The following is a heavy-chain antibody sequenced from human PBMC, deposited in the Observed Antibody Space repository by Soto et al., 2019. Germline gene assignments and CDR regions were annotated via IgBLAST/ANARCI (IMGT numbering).Heavy chain of an antibody. Sequence: GSLRLFCAASGVTFSNAWMNWVRQAPGKGLEWVGRIKSKTDGGTTDYAAPVKGRFTISRDDSKNTLYLQMNSLKTEDTAVYYCTTDPVTMIVVVPSSGWGQGTLVTVSS. CDR1: GVTFSNAW. V-gene: IGHV3-15*07. J-gene: IGHJ4*02. D-gene: IGHD3-22*01. CDR3: TTDPVTMIVVVPSSG. CDR2: IKSKTDGGTT.